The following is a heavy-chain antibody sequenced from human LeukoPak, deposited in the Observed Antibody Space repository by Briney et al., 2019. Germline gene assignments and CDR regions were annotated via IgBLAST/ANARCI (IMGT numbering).Heavy chain of an antibody. CDR3: ARHFRWYGGYDDSPLDY. CDR2: IYYSGST. CDR1: GGSISSYY. V-gene: IGHV4-59*08. Sequence: PSETLSLTCTVSGGSISSYYWSWIRQPPGKGLEWIGYIYYSGSTNYNPSLKSRVTISVDTSKNQFSLKLSSVTAADTAVYYCARHFRWYGGYDDSPLDYWGQGTLVTVSS. J-gene: IGHJ4*02. D-gene: IGHD5-12*01.